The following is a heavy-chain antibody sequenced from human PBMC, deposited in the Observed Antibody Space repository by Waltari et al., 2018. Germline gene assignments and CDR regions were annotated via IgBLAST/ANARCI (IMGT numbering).Heavy chain of an antibody. Sequence: QVQLQESGPGLVKPSETLSLTCDVSGYSIDRGYFWGWVRQPPGKGLEWIGTTFHAGFTSCPPSLKGRVSMSVDTSKNQFSLNLSSVTAADTAVYYCARAPGVAAAAYFDYWGQGILVTVSS. CDR3: ARAPGVAAAAYFDY. D-gene: IGHD6-13*01. J-gene: IGHJ4*02. CDR2: TFHAGFT. V-gene: IGHV4-38-2*01. CDR1: GYSIDRGYF.